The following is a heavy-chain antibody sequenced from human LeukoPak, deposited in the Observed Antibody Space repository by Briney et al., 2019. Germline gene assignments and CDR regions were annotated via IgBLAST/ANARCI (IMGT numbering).Heavy chain of an antibody. CDR1: GFTFSSYG. CDR2: IWYDGSNK. Sequence: PGGSLRLSCAASGFTFSSYGMHWVRQAPGKGLEWVAVIWYDGSNKYYADSVKGRFTISRDNSKNTLYLQMNSLRAEDTAVYYCAKDPNSVVGTDYWGQGTLVTVSS. CDR3: AKDPNSVVGTDY. J-gene: IGHJ4*02. D-gene: IGHD1-26*01. V-gene: IGHV3-33*06.